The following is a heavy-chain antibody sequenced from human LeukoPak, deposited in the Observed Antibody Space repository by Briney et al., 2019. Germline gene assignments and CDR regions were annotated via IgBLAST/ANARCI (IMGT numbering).Heavy chain of an antibody. J-gene: IGHJ6*03. CDR1: GGSFSDYY. CDR2: MNPSRNT. D-gene: IGHD3-16*01. CDR3: ARVHAFRGLGYYYYMDV. Sequence: PSETLSLTCAVYGGSFSDYYWTWIRQHPGKGLEWIGEMNPSRNTNYSPSLESRVTISVDTSKNQFSLRLRSVTAADTAVYYCARVHAFRGLGYYYYMDVWGKGTTATVSS. V-gene: IGHV4-34*01.